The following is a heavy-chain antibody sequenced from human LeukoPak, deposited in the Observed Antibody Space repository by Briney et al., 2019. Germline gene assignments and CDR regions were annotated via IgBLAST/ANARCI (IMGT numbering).Heavy chain of an antibody. D-gene: IGHD1-14*01. Sequence: GGSLRLSCAASGFTFSSYSMNWVRQAPGKGLEWVSYISSSSSTIYYADSVKGRFTISRDNAKNSLYLQMNSLRAEDTAVYYCARGNPYHRHNWFDPWGQGTLVTVSS. J-gene: IGHJ5*02. CDR1: GFTFSSYS. CDR3: ARGNPYHRHNWFDP. V-gene: IGHV3-48*01. CDR2: ISSSSSTI.